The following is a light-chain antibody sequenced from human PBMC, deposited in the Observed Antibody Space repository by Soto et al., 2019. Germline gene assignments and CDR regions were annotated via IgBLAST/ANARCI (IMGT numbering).Light chain of an antibody. CDR2: AAS. J-gene: IGKJ5*01. CDR3: QQANSFPIT. Sequence: DIQMTQSPSTLSSSVGDRVTITCRASQSISRGLAWYQQKPGKAPKLLIYAASSLQSGVPSRFSGSGSGTDFTLSISSLQPEDFATYYCQQANSFPITFGQGTRLEIK. CDR1: QSISRG. V-gene: IGKV1-12*01.